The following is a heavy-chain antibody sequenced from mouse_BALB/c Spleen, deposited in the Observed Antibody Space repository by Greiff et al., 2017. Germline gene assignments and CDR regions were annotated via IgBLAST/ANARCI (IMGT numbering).Heavy chain of an antibody. CDR1: GYTFTSYT. D-gene: IGHD2-10*02. V-gene: IGHV1-4*02. CDR3: ARSRYGNYGAMDY. Sequence: VQLQQSAAELARPGASVKMSCKASGYTFTSYTMHWVNQRPGQGLEWIGYINPSSGYTEYNQKFKDKTTLTADKSSSTAYMQLSSLASEDSAVYYCARSRYGNYGAMDYGGQGTSVTVSS. CDR2: INPSSGYT. J-gene: IGHJ4*01.